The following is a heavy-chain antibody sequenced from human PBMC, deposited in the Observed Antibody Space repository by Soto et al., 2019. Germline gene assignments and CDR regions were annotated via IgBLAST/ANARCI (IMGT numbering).Heavy chain of an antibody. Sequence: SGPTLVNPTQTLTLTCTFSGFSLTTYGVGVGWIRQPPGKALEWLALIFWNDDERYSPSLKSRLTITKDTSKNQVALTMSNMDPVDTAIYYCVHTGYSYDPFGYWGRGTLVTVSS. CDR1: GFSLTTYGVG. J-gene: IGHJ4*02. D-gene: IGHD5-18*01. V-gene: IGHV2-5*01. CDR3: VHTGYSYDPFGY. CDR2: IFWNDDE.